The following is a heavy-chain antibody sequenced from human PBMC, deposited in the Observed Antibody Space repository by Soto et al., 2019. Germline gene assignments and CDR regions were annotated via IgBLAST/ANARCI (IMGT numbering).Heavy chain of an antibody. CDR1: GYTFTGYY. CDR3: ARANSVVVVVAATGDY. Sequence: QVQLVQSGAEVKKPGASVKVSCKASGYTFTGYYMHWVRQAPGQGLEWMGWINPNSGGTNYAQKFQGRVTMTRDTSISTAYMELSRLRSDDTAVYYCARANSVVVVVAATGDYWGQGTLVTVSS. J-gene: IGHJ4*02. CDR2: INPNSGGT. D-gene: IGHD2-15*01. V-gene: IGHV1-2*02.